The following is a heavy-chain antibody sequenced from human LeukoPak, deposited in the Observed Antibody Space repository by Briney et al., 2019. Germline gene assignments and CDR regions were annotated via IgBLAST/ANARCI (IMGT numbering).Heavy chain of an antibody. Sequence: ASVKVSCKASGYTFTSYGISWVRQAPGQELEWMGWISAYNGNTNYAQKLQGRVTMSTDTSTSTAYMELRSLRSDDTAVYYCARASPDLIQGAVDYWGQGTLVTVSS. CDR3: ARASPDLIQGAVDY. CDR1: GYTFTSYG. CDR2: ISAYNGNT. V-gene: IGHV1-18*01. D-gene: IGHD1-1*01. J-gene: IGHJ4*02.